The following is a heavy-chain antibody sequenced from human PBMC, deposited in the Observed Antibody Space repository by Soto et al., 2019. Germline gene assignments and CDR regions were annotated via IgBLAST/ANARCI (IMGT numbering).Heavy chain of an antibody. CDR2: IYHSGST. D-gene: IGHD3-16*01. J-gene: IGHJ4*02. CDR1: GGSISSGGYS. CDR3: ASKTNDYLDY. Sequence: PSETLSVTCAVSGGSISSGGYSWSWIRQPPGKGLEWIGYIYHSGSTYYNPSLKSRVTISVDRSKNQFSLSLSSVTAADTAVYYCASKTNDYLDYWGQGTLVTVSS. V-gene: IGHV4-30-2*01.